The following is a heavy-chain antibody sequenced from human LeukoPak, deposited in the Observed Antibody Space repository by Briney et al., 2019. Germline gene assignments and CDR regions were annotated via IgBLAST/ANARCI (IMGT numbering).Heavy chain of an antibody. CDR1: GFNFGGFV. D-gene: IGHD4-17*01. CDR3: ARGDPYGDYAIDY. J-gene: IGHJ4*02. V-gene: IGHV3-48*03. CDR2: ISSSGRTI. Sequence: GGSLRLSXAASGFNFGGFVMNWVCQAPGKGLEWVSYISSSGRTIYYANSVKGRFTISRDNPKNSLYLQMSSLRAEDTAVYYCARGDPYGDYAIDYWGQGALVTVSS.